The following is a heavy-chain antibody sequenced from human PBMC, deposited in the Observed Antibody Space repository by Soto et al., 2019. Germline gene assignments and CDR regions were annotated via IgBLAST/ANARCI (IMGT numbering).Heavy chain of an antibody. CDR1: GGSFSGYY. D-gene: IGHD3-22*01. CDR2: INHSGST. CDR3: ARGALNYYDSSGFLDY. Sequence: QVQLQQWGAGLLKPSETLSLTCAVYGGSFSGYYWSWIRQPPGKGLEWIGEINHSGSTNYNPSLKSRVTISXXTXKXXFSLKLSSVTAADTAVYYCARGALNYYDSSGFLDYWGQGTLVTVSS. J-gene: IGHJ4*02. V-gene: IGHV4-34*01.